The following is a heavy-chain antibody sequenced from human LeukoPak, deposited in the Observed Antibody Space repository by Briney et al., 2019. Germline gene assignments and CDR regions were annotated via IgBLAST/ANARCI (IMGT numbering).Heavy chain of an antibody. CDR3: TGPYDRAGYAFDY. Sequence: GGSLRLSCAASGFAFSGSAMHWVRQASGKGLEWVGRIRSKANSYATAYSASVKGRFTISRDDSKNTAYLQMDSLKTEDTAVYYCTGPYDRAGYAFDYWGPGTLVTVSS. D-gene: IGHD3-22*01. CDR1: GFAFSGSA. J-gene: IGHJ4*02. CDR2: IRSKANSYAT. V-gene: IGHV3-73*01.